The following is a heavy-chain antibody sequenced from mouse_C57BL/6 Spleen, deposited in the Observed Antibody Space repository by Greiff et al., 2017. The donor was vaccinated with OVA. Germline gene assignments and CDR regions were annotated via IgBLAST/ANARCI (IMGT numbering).Heavy chain of an antibody. CDR1: GFTFSDYG. CDR2: ISSGSSTI. D-gene: IGHD4-1*02. Sequence: EVKLLESGGGLVKPGGSLKLSCAASGFTFSDYGMHWVRQAPEKGLEWVAYISSGSSTIYYADTVKGRFTISRDTATTTLFLHMTSRRSEDTAMYYCARAQLGDYWGQGTTLTVSS. CDR3: ARAQLGDY. J-gene: IGHJ2*01. V-gene: IGHV5-17*01.